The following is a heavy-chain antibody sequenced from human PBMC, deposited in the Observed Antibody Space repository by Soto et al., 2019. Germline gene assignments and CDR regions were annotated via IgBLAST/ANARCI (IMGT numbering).Heavy chain of an antibody. CDR3: AKGNSWSPALVLDI. Sequence: GGSLRLSCAASGFTFSSYARNWVRQAPGKGLEWVSAISGSGGSTYYADSVKGRFNISRDSSKNTLYLQMNSLRAEDTAVYYCAKGNSWSPALVLDIWGQGTIVTVSS. V-gene: IGHV3-23*01. D-gene: IGHD1-7*01. CDR2: ISGSGGST. J-gene: IGHJ3*02. CDR1: GFTFSSYA.